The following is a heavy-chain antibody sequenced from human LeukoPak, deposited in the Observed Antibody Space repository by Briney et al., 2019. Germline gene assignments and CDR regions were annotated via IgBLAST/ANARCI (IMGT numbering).Heavy chain of an antibody. CDR1: GGTFSSYA. CDR3: ARALLNDYGDYGEVDY. Sequence: SVKVSCKASGGTFSSYAISWVRQAPGQGLEWMGGIIPIFGTANYAQKFQGRVTITADESTSTAYMELSSLRSEDTAVYYCARALLNDYGDYGEVDYWGQGTLVTVSS. CDR2: IIPIFGTA. V-gene: IGHV1-69*13. D-gene: IGHD4-17*01. J-gene: IGHJ4*02.